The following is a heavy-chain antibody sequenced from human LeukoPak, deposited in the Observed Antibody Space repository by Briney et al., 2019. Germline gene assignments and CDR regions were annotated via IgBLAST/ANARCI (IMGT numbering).Heavy chain of an antibody. D-gene: IGHD5-12*01. CDR3: ARGSKLATPYYYYGMDV. J-gene: IGHJ6*02. CDR1: GGSFSGYY. Sequence: SETLSLTCAVYGGSFSGYYWSWIRQPPGKGLEWIGETNHSGSTNYNPSLKSRVTISVDTSKNQFSLKLSSVTAADTAVYYCARGSKLATPYYYYGMDVWGQGTTVTVSS. V-gene: IGHV4-34*01. CDR2: TNHSGST.